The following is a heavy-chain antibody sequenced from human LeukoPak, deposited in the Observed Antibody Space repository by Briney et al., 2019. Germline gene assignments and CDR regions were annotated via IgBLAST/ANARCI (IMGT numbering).Heavy chain of an antibody. CDR2: ISSSSSYI. CDR1: RFTFSGGS. CDR3: ARDYLDYDILTGYPCFDY. Sequence: GGSLTLSCRASRFTFSGGSTYVARQAPGKGLDWVSSISSSSSYIYYADSVKGRFTISRDNAKNSLYLQMNSLRAEDTAVYYCARDYLDYDILTGYPCFDYWGQGTLVTVSS. J-gene: IGHJ4*02. D-gene: IGHD3-9*01. V-gene: IGHV3-21*01.